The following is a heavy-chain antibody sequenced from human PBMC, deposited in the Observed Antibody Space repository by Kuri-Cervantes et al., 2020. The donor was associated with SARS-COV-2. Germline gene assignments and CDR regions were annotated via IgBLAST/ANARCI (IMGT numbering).Heavy chain of an antibody. CDR1: GGSFRGYY. Sequence: SDPLSLTCAVYGGSFRGYYWSGIRQPPGRGLEWIGEINHSGSTNYNPSLESRVTMSVDTSKNQFSLKLSSVTAADTAVYYCARGIVGANDAFDIWGQGTKVTVSS. CDR3: ARGIVGANDAFDI. CDR2: INHSGST. D-gene: IGHD1-26*01. V-gene: IGHV4-34*01. J-gene: IGHJ3*02.